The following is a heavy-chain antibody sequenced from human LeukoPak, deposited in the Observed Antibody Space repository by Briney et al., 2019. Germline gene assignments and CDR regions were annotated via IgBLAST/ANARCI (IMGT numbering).Heavy chain of an antibody. D-gene: IGHD2-2*01. CDR1: GFTFSSYA. Sequence: GGSLRLSCAASGFTFSSYAMSWVRQAPGKGLEWVSAISGSGGSTYYADSVKGRFTISRDNPKNTLYLQMNSLRAEDTAVYYCAKSRRYCSSTSCPFDYWGQGTLVTVSS. CDR2: ISGSGGST. CDR3: AKSRRYCSSTSCPFDY. V-gene: IGHV3-23*01. J-gene: IGHJ4*02.